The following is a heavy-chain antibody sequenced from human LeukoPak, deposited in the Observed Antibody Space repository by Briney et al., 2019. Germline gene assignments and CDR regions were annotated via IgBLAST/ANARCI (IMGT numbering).Heavy chain of an antibody. Sequence: ASVNVSCQTSGYSFILYGISWVRQAPAQGPEWMGWISTSTGDTKYTQKFQDRVTLTTDTSTSTAYMELSRLRSDDAAVYYCARGAGDWSYYMDVWGKGTTVTVSS. CDR1: GYSFILYG. J-gene: IGHJ6*03. D-gene: IGHD2-21*01. CDR3: ARGAGDWSYYMDV. V-gene: IGHV1-18*01. CDR2: ISTSTGDT.